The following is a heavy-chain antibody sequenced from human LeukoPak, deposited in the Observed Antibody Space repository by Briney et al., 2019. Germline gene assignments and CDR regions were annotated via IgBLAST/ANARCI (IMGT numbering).Heavy chain of an antibody. V-gene: IGHV5-51*01. CDR2: IYPDDSDT. CDR1: GYSFREYW. CDR3: AKYYYDRSVGPFDY. Sequence: GESLKISCKGSGYSFREYWIGWVRQMPGKGLEWMGIIYPDDSDTSYSPSFQGQVTISADKSINTAYLQWSSLKASDTAMYYCAKYYYDRSVGPFDYWGQGTLVTVSS. D-gene: IGHD3-22*01. J-gene: IGHJ4*02.